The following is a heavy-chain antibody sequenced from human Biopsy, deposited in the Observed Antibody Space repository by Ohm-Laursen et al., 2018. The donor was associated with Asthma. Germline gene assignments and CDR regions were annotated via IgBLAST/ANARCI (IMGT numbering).Heavy chain of an antibody. Sequence: RSLRLSCTASGFSFNSYGMHWVRQAPGKGLEWVAVIWYDGSNKYYADSVKGRFTISRDNSKNTLYLQMNSLRAEDTAVYYCARDFYDSSGYLHFDYWGQGTLVTVSS. CDR1: GFSFNSYG. CDR3: ARDFYDSSGYLHFDY. CDR2: IWYDGSNK. V-gene: IGHV3-33*08. J-gene: IGHJ4*02. D-gene: IGHD3-22*01.